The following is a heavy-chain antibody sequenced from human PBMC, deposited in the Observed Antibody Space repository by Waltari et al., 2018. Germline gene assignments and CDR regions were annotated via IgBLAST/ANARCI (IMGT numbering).Heavy chain of an antibody. CDR1: GFVFRGSV. CDR3: ARRYCSGADCYTGHYALDV. D-gene: IGHD2-2*02. CDR2: IGSKANSSST. V-gene: IGHV3-73*02. Sequence: EVQLVESGGGLVQPGGSLKLSCAASGFVFRGSVIHWVRQASGKGLEWVGRIGSKANSSSTVYAASVKGRFTISRDDSKNTAYLQVNSLTTDDTAMYYCARRYCSGADCYTGHYALDVWGPGTTVTVSS. J-gene: IGHJ6*02.